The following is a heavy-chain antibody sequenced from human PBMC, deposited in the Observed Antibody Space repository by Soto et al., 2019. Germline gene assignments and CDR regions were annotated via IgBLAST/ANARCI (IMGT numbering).Heavy chain of an antibody. CDR3: AKANSVLRFLEWLPNFWFDY. J-gene: IGHJ4*02. D-gene: IGHD3-3*01. Sequence: GGSLRLSCAASGFTFSSYAMSWVRQAPGKGLEWVSAISGSGGSTYYADSVKGRFTISRDNSKNTLYLQMNSLRAEDTAVYYCAKANSVLRFLEWLPNFWFDYWGQGTLVTVSS. CDR2: ISGSGGST. V-gene: IGHV3-23*01. CDR1: GFTFSSYA.